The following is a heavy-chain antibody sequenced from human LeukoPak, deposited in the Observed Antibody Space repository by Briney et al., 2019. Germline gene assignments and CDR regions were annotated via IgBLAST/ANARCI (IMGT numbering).Heavy chain of an antibody. V-gene: IGHV1-2*02. J-gene: IGHJ4*02. Sequence: ASVRVSCTASGYSFTDDYVQWVRQAPGQGLEWRGWINPDSGFTNYAQKFQGRVTMTRDTSISTAYMEVRRLRPDDTAVYYCAATPEAYTSNWNVWGQGTLVTVSS. D-gene: IGHD1-1*01. CDR2: INPDSGFT. CDR1: GYSFTDDY. CDR3: AATPEAYTSNWNV.